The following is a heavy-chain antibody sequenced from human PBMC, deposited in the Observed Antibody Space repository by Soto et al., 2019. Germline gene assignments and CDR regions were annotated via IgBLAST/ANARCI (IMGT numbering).Heavy chain of an antibody. Sequence: GGSLRLSCTASGFTFCDYAMSWFRQAPGKGLEWVGFITSKAYGGTTEYAASVKGRFTISRDDSKSIAYLQMNSLKAEDTAVYYCTRNPRSGTSVGWFDPWGQGTLVTVSS. CDR1: GFTFCDYA. D-gene: IGHD2-2*01. V-gene: IGHV3-49*03. CDR2: ITSKAYGGTT. CDR3: TRNPRSGTSVGWFDP. J-gene: IGHJ5*02.